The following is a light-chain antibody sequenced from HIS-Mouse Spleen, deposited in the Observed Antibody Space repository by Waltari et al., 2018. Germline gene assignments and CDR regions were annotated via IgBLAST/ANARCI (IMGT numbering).Light chain of an antibody. CDR1: SLRSYY. CDR3: NSRDSSGNHVV. V-gene: IGLV3-19*01. CDR2: GKK. J-gene: IGLJ2*01. Sequence: SSELTQDPAVSVALGQTVRITCQGDSLRSYYASWYQQKPRQAPVRVNYGKKNPPSGIPDRFSGSSSRNTASLTITGAQAEDEADYYCNSRDSSGNHVVFGGGTKLTVL.